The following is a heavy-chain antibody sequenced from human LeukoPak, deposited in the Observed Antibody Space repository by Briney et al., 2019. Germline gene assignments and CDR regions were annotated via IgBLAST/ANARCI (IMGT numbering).Heavy chain of an antibody. CDR1: GFSFSSYA. CDR2: IGGSGGVT. Sequence: GGSLRLSCVASGFSFSSYAMSWVRQAPGKGLEWVSSIGGSGGVTYYADSVKGRFTISRDKSKNTVDLVMNSLRAEDTAIYYCARVIAIHTVTPFDSWGQGTLVTVSP. V-gene: IGHV3-23*01. CDR3: ARVIAIHTVTPFDS. D-gene: IGHD4-17*01. J-gene: IGHJ4*02.